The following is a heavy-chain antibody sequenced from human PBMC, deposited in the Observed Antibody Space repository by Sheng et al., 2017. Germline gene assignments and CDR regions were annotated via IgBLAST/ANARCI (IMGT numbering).Heavy chain of an antibody. CDR1: GFTVSSSY. CDR3: ATRSYGDFGPIDY. D-gene: IGHD4-17*01. V-gene: IGHV3-66*01. J-gene: IGHJ4*02. CDR2: IYTGGST. Sequence: EVQLVESGGGLVQPGGSLRLSCAASGFTVSSSYMSWVRQAPGKGLEWVSVIYTGGSTYYADSVKGRFTISRDNSKSTVYLQMNSLRAEDTAVYYCATRSYGDFGPIDYWGQGTLVTVSS.